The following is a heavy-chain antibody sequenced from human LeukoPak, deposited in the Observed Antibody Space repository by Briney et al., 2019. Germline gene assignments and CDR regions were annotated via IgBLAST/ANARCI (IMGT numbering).Heavy chain of an antibody. D-gene: IGHD3-10*01. V-gene: IGHV3-7*01. CDR1: GFTFSSYW. J-gene: IGHJ4*02. Sequence: VGSLRLSCAASGFTFSSYWMRWVRQAPGEGLEGVANIKNDGSEEYYVDSVKGRFTISRDNAKNSLFLQMNSLTVEDTAVYYCARAIRGSAVDTGDRWGEGTLVTVSS. CDR2: IKNDGSEE. CDR3: ARAIRGSAVDTGDR.